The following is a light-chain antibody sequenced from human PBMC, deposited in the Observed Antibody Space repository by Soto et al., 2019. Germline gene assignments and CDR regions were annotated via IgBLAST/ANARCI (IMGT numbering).Light chain of an antibody. Sequence: DIQMTQSPSSVAASVGDRVTLTCRASQGVNRWLAWYQQKPGKAPKVLIYAASSLQSGVPSRFSGSGSGPDFTLTISSLQPEDFATYYCQQSYSTRITFGQGTRLEIK. CDR2: AAS. CDR3: QQSYSTRIT. CDR1: QGVNRW. V-gene: IGKV1-12*01. J-gene: IGKJ5*01.